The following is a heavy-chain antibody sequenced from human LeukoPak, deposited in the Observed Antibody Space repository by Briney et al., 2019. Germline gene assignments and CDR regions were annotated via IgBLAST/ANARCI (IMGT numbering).Heavy chain of an antibody. Sequence: SETLSRTCSVSGGSSSGYYWTWMRQPAGRGLEWIGRIYSSGTFYSNPSLESRVTISLDASNNQFSLKLTSVTAADTAVYYCARGTEMTKIAGHYSFDQWGRGTLVSVSS. CDR3: ARGTEMTKIAGHYSFDQ. V-gene: IGHV4-4*07. D-gene: IGHD5-24*01. J-gene: IGHJ4*02. CDR2: IYSSGTF. CDR1: GGSSSGYY.